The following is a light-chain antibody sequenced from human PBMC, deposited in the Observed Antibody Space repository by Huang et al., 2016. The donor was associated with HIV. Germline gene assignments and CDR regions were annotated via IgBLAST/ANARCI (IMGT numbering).Light chain of an antibody. J-gene: IGKJ2*01. CDR1: QGISYY. V-gene: IGKV1-27*01. Sequence: DIQMTQSPSFMSASVGDRVTMTCRASQGISYYLAWYQQKPGKAPKLLISDSSTLESGVPSLFSGGGSGTDFRLTLSSLQPEDVATYYCQQYNIPPYAFGQGTKL. CDR3: QQYNIPPYA. CDR2: DSS.